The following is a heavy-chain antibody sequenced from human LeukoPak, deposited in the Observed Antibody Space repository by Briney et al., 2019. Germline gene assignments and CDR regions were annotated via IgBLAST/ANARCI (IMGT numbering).Heavy chain of an antibody. CDR2: IYSGGST. CDR3: ATDGGRREFDY. Sequence: GGSLRLSCAASGFTVSTNYMSWVRQAPGKGLEWVSVIYSGGSTYYADSVKARFIISRDKSKSTVYLQMNNMRAEDTAVYYCATDGGRREFDYWGQGTLVTVSS. D-gene: IGHD3-3*01. J-gene: IGHJ4*02. CDR1: GFTVSTNY. V-gene: IGHV3-66*01.